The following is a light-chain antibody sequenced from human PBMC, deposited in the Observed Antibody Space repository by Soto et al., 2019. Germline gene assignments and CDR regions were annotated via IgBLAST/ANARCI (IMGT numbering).Light chain of an antibody. V-gene: IGLV1-40*01. CDR2: GNS. CDR3: QSYDSSLSGGV. J-gene: IGLJ2*01. CDR1: SSNIGAGYD. Sequence: QSVLTQPPSVSGAPGQRVTISCTGSSSNIGAGYDVHWYQQLPGTAPKLLMYGNSLRPSGVPDRFSGSKSGTSASLAITGLQAEDEADYYCQSYDSSLSGGVFGGGTKVTVL.